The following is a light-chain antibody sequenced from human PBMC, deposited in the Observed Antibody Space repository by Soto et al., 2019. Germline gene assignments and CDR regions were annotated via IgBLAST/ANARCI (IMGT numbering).Light chain of an antibody. CDR3: QKYNSAPFT. J-gene: IGKJ3*01. CDR1: QGISNY. Sequence: DIQMTQSPSSLSASVGDRVTITCRASQGISNYLAWYQQKPGKVPKLLIYATSTLQSGTPSRLSGSGPGTDSTLSISTLQPEDGATYYCQKYNSAPFTFGPGTKVDIK. CDR2: ATS. V-gene: IGKV1-27*01.